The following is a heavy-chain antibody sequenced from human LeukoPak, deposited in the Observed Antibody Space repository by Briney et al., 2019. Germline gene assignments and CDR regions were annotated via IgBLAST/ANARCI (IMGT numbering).Heavy chain of an antibody. V-gene: IGHV4-31*03. CDR1: GGSISSGGYY. J-gene: IGHJ6*02. D-gene: IGHD6-13*01. Sequence: SQTLSLTCTVSGGSISSGGYYWSWIRQHPGKGLEWIGHIYYSGSTYYNPSLKSRVTISVDTSKNQFSLKLSSVTAADTAVYYCARDLRQQLVQGYGMDVWGQGTTVTVSS. CDR3: ARDLRQQLVQGYGMDV. CDR2: IYYSGST.